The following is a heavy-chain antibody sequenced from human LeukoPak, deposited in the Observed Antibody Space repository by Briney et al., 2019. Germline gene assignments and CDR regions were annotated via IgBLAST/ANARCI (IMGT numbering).Heavy chain of an antibody. CDR2: ISSDGSST. CDR3: ARDQRVTGRPDIDY. D-gene: IGHD6-6*01. J-gene: IGHJ4*02. Sequence: GGSLRLSCAASGFTFRNRWMHWVRHTPGKGLVWVSRISSDGSSTTYADSVKGRFTISRDNAKNTLYLQMNNLRAEDTAMYYCARDQRVTGRPDIDYWGQGTLVIVSS. V-gene: IGHV3-74*03. CDR1: GFTFRNRW.